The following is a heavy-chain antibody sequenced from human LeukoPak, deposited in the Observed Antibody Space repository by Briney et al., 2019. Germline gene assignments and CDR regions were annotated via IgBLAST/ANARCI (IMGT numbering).Heavy chain of an antibody. CDR1: GYAFTGYY. Sequence: GASVKVSCKASGYAFTGYYMHWVRQAPGQGLEWMGWINPNSGGTNYAQKFQGRVTMTRDTSISTAYMELSELRSDDTAVYYCAGQKDPRPIDYWGQGTLITVSS. J-gene: IGHJ4*02. CDR3: AGQKDPRPIDY. CDR2: INPNSGGT. V-gene: IGHV1-2*02.